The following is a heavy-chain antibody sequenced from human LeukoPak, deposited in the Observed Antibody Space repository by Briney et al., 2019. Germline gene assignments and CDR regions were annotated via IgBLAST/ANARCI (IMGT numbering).Heavy chain of an antibody. CDR1: GFTFSSYS. V-gene: IGHV3-21*01. D-gene: IGHD3-9*01. J-gene: IGHJ4*02. CDR2: ISSSSSYI. Sequence: GGSLSLSFAASGFTFSSYSMNWVRQAPGKGLEWVSSISSSSSYIYYADSVKGRFTISRDNAKNSLYLQMNSLRAEDTAVYYCASLYYDILTGYSYYFDYWGQGTLVTVSS. CDR3: ASLYYDILTGYSYYFDY.